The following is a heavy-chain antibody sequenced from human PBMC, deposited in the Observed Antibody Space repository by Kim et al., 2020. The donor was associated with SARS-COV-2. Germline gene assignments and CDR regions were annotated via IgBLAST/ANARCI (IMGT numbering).Heavy chain of an antibody. CDR1: GYTFTGYY. CDR3: ARVHSSGWSPFDY. D-gene: IGHD6-19*01. J-gene: IGHJ4*02. Sequence: ASVKVSCKASGYTFTGYYMHWVRQAPGQGLVWMGRINPNSGGTNYAQKFQGRVTMTRDTSISTAYMELSRLRSDDTAVYYCARVHSSGWSPFDYWGQGTLVTVSS. CDR2: INPNSGGT. V-gene: IGHV1-2*06.